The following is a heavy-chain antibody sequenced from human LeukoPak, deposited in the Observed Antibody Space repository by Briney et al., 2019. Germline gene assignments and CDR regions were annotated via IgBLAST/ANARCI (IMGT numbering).Heavy chain of an antibody. CDR3: AAIYESDGGPDTLGASSLDN. D-gene: IGHD3-16*01. Sequence: GGSLRLSCAGFRLHFYHFSERLVGQAPGKGLEWVSAISANDNRADYADSVKGRFTISRDNSKNTLYLQMNSLIAEDTPLYYYAAIYESDGGPDTLGASSLDNWGQGTLVTVSS. V-gene: IGHV3-23*01. J-gene: IGHJ4*02. CDR2: ISANDNRA. CDR1: RLHFYHFS.